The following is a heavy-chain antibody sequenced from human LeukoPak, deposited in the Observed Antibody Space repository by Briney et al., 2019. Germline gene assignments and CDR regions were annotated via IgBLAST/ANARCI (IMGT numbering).Heavy chain of an antibody. CDR2: ISYDGSNK. Sequence: GGSLRLSCAASGFTFSSYAMHWVRQAPGKGLEWVAVISYDGSNKYYADSVKGRFTISRDNSKNTLYLQMNSLRAEDTAVYYCAKRAPYYFDYWGQGTLVPVSS. CDR1: GFTFSSYA. J-gene: IGHJ4*02. V-gene: IGHV3-30-3*02. CDR3: AKRAPYYFDY.